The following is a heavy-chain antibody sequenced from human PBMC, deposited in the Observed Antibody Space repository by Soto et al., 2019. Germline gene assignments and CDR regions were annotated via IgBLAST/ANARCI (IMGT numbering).Heavy chain of an antibody. CDR2: IFSSGST. D-gene: IGHD7-27*01. J-gene: IGHJ5*01. CDR1: GGSINTFY. V-gene: IGHV4-4*07. Sequence: PSETLSLTCTVSGGSINTFYWSWVRQPAGKGLEWIGRIFSSGSTSFNPSLESRVAMSVDTSKNHFSLNVTSVTAADTAVYFCARGRYCLTGRCFPNWFDSWGQGALVTVSS. CDR3: ARGRYCLTGRCFPNWFDS.